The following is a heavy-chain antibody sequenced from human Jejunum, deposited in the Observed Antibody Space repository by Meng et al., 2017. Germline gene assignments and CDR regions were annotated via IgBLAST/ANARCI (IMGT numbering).Heavy chain of an antibody. V-gene: IGHV3-74*01. CDR2: IYTTT. CDR3: VRGASGYGNFDS. Sequence: GESLKISCAASGFTLSNYWMHWVRQAPGQGLGWVSRIYTTTTYADSVKGRFTISRDTDKNTLFLQMNSLRAEDTAVYYCVRGASGYGNFDSWGQGTLVTVSS. CDR1: GFTLSNYW. J-gene: IGHJ4*02. D-gene: IGHD5-12*01.